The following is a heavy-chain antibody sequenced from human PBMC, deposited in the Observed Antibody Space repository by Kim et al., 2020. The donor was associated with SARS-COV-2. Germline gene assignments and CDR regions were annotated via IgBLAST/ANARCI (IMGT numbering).Heavy chain of an antibody. CDR1: GFTFYNAW. CDR3: ITEWNGSQH. D-gene: IGHD1-1*01. CDR2: IKSKTDGETT. Sequence: GGSLRLSCAASGFTFYNAWMSWVRQAPGKGLEWVGRIKSKTDGETTDYGAPAKGRFAISRDDSQNTLYLQMDSLKIEDTALYYCITEWNGSQHWGQGTLVTVSS. J-gene: IGHJ4*02. V-gene: IGHV3-15*01.